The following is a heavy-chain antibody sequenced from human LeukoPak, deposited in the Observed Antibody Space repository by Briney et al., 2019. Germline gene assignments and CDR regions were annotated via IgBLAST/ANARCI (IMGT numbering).Heavy chain of an antibody. CDR1: GFTFSSYG. J-gene: IGHJ4*02. V-gene: IGHV3-23*01. D-gene: IGHD1-14*01. CDR3: VRADNGFDQ. Sequence: PGGSLRLSCVASGFTFSSYGMSWVRQAPGKGLERVSTISGNGYYANSVKGRFTISRDNSKNTLYLQMNSLRAEDTAVYYCVRADNGFDQWGQGALVTVSS. CDR2: ISGNG.